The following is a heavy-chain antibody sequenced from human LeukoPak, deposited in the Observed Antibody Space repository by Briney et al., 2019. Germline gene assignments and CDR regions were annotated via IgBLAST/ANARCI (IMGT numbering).Heavy chain of an antibody. D-gene: IGHD2-2*01. V-gene: IGHV3-74*01. Sequence: GGSLRLSCAASGFTFSRHWMRWVRQAPGKGLVWVSRINSDASDTNYADFVKGRFTISRDNAKNTVYLQINSLRDEDTAVYYCARICSSTDCLIPDWGQGTLVTVSS. CDR3: ARICSSTDCLIPD. CDR1: GFTFSRHW. CDR2: INSDASDT. J-gene: IGHJ4*02.